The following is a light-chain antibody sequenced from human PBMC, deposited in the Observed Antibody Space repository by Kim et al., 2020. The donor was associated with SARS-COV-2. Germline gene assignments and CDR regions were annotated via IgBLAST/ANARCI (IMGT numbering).Light chain of an antibody. Sequence: SYELTQPPSVSVSPGQTATITRSGDASAKQYAYWYQHKPGQAPVLVIYRDSERPSGIPERFSGSSSGTIVTLTISGVQAEDEADYYCQSTDTRGIVFGGGTQLTVL. V-gene: IGLV3-25*03. CDR1: ASAKQY. CDR2: RDS. CDR3: QSTDTRGIV. J-gene: IGLJ2*01.